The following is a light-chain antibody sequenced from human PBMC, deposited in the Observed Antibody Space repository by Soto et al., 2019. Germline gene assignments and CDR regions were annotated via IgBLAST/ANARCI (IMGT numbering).Light chain of an antibody. CDR1: QGISNS. CDR3: QNYNSDPKT. V-gene: IGKV1-27*01. CDR2: AAS. Sequence: DIQMTQSPSSLSASVGDRVTITCRASQGISNSLAWYQQRPGKVPQLLIYAASTLHSGVPSRFSGSRSETDFTLTISSLQPEDVVTYYCQNYNSDPKTFGQGTKVVIK. J-gene: IGKJ1*01.